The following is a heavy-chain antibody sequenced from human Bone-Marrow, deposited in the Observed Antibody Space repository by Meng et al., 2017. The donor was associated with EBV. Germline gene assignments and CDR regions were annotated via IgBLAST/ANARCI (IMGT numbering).Heavy chain of an antibody. Sequence: LLVQSGAEVKKPLASVKVSCKGSGYTFSSFDITWVRQATRQRLEWMGWMSPASGKTGYAEKFQGRVTLTSDTSINTAYLELSSLTSEDTAVYYCARNLHGDGMRDYWGQGTLVTVSS. CDR3: ARNLHGDGMRDY. D-gene: IGHD2-21*02. V-gene: IGHV1-8*01. J-gene: IGHJ4*02. CDR1: GYTFSSFD. CDR2: MSPASGKT.